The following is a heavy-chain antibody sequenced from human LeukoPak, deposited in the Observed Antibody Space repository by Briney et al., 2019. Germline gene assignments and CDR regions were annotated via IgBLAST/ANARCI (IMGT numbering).Heavy chain of an antibody. CDR2: IYYSGST. J-gene: IGHJ4*02. Sequence: PSETLSLTCTVSGGSISSSSYYWGWIRQPPGKGLEWIGSIYYSGSTYYNPSLKSRVTISVDTSKNQFSLKLSSVTAADTAVYYCAGSVLLWFGGQLSFVLDYWGQGTLVTVSS. CDR1: GGSISSSSYY. V-gene: IGHV4-39*01. D-gene: IGHD3-10*01. CDR3: AGSVLLWFGGQLSFVLDY.